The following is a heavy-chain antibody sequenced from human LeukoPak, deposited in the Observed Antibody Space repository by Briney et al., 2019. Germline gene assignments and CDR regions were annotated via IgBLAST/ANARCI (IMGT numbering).Heavy chain of an antibody. CDR2: INHSGST. Sequence: SETLSLTCAVYGGSFSGYYWSWIRQPPGKGLEWIGEINHSGSTNYNPSLKSRVTISVDTSKNQFSQKLSSVTAADTAVYYCARGGYGSGSYYKGGFDYWGQGTLVTVSS. V-gene: IGHV4-34*01. J-gene: IGHJ4*02. CDR1: GGSFSGYY. D-gene: IGHD3-10*01. CDR3: ARGGYGSGSYYKGGFDY.